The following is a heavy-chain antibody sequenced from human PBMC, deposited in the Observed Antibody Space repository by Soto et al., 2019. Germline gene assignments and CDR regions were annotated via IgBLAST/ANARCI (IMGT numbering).Heavy chain of an antibody. CDR1: GFSLRTVGG. D-gene: IGHD2-2*01. Sequence: GPAPVKPAQTLTLTCTFSGFSLRTVGGVNWIRHPPGKALEWLALIYWDDDKRYSPSLKSRLTITKDTSKNQVVLTMTNMDPVDTATYYCARYPQLGYDYYGLDVWGQGTTVTVSS. CDR3: ARYPQLGYDYYGLDV. J-gene: IGHJ6*02. V-gene: IGHV2-5*02. CDR2: IYWDDDK.